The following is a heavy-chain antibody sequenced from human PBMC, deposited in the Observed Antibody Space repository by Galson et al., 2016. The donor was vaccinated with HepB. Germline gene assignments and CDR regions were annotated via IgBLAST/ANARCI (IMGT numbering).Heavy chain of an antibody. CDR2: IYYSGST. Sequence: SETLSLTCTVSGGSVSSGSYYWSWIRQPPGKGLEWIGYIYYSGSTTYNPSLKSRVTISVDTSKNQFSLKLSSVTAADTAVYYCARDGRLWNYYYYGIDVWGQGTTVTVSS. CDR3: ARDGRLWNYYYYGIDV. J-gene: IGHJ6*02. D-gene: IGHD5-18*01. V-gene: IGHV4-61*01. CDR1: GGSVSSGSYY.